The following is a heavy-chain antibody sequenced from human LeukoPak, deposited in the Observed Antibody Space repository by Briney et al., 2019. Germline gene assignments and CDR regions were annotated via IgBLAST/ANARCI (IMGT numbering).Heavy chain of an antibody. V-gene: IGHV3-48*03. D-gene: IGHD3-3*01. CDR1: GFTFSNYE. CDR2: ISGCGSTI. Sequence: PGGSLTLSCAASGFTFSNYEMKWVRQAPGKGLVWVSYISGCGSTIYSADSVKGRFTISRDNAKYSLYLQMNSLRAEDTALYYCARVRSGCNHENYFYYWGQGTLVTVSS. J-gene: IGHJ4*02. CDR3: ARVRSGCNHENYFYY.